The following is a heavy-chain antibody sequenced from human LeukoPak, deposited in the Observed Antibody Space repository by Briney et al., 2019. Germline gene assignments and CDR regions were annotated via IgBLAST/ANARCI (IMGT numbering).Heavy chain of an antibody. CDR3: ARGSGTDYDFWSGYYTAFDY. J-gene: IGHJ4*02. Sequence: PSETLSLTCTVSGGSVSSGSYYWSWIRQPPGKGLEWIGYIYYSGSTNYNPSLKSRVTISVDTSKNQFSLKLSSVTAADTAVYYCARGSGTDYDFWSGYYTAFDYWGQGTLVTVSS. V-gene: IGHV4-61*01. CDR1: GGSVSSGSYY. CDR2: IYYSGST. D-gene: IGHD3-3*01.